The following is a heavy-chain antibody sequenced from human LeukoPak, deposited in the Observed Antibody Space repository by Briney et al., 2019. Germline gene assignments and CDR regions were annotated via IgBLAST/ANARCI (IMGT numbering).Heavy chain of an antibody. CDR2: ISISSTYI. CDR3: AYGIAATANDAEYFQH. V-gene: IGHV3-21*01. CDR1: GFTFSSYS. J-gene: IGHJ1*01. Sequence: NPGGSLRLSCAASGFTFSSYSMNWVRQAPGEGLEWVSSISISSTYIYYADSVKGRFTISRDNAKNSLYLQMNSLRAEDTAVYYCAYGIAATANDAEYFQHWGQGTLVTVSS. D-gene: IGHD6-13*01.